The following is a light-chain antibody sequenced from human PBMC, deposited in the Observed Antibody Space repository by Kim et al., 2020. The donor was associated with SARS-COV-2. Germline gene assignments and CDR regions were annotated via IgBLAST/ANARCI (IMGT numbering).Light chain of an antibody. CDR2: GAS. CDR3: QQYNNWPTWT. J-gene: IGKJ1*01. CDR1: QSVSSN. V-gene: IGKV3-15*01. Sequence: SPGERATLSCRASQSVSSNLVWYQQKPGQAPRVLIYGASTRATGVPARFSGSGSGTEFTLTISSLQSEDFGVYYCQQYNNWPTWTFGQGTKVDIK.